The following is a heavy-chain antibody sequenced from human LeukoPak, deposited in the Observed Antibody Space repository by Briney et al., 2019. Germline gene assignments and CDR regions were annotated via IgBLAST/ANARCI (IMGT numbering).Heavy chain of an antibody. V-gene: IGHV6-1*01. Sequence: SQTLSLTCAISGDSVSSNSAAWSWIRQSPSRGLEWLGRTYYKSKWYFDYVLSVKSRITINPDTSKNQFSLHLNSVTPEDTAIYYCAGGTGDSEAFDIWGQGTMVTVSS. CDR1: GDSVSSNSAA. D-gene: IGHD3/OR15-3a*01. CDR3: AGGTGDSEAFDI. CDR2: TYYKSKWYF. J-gene: IGHJ3*02.